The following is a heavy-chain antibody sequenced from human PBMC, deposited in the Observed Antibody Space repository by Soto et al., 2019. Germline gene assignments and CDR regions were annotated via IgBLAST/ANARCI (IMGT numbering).Heavy chain of an antibody. V-gene: IGHV4-34*01. Sequence: SETLSLTCAVYGRSFSGYYWTWIRQPPGTGLEWIGEINHSGSTNYNPSLKSRVTISVDTSKNQFSLKLTSVTAADTAVYYCARDKITGLFGYWGQGTLVTVSS. J-gene: IGHJ4*02. D-gene: IGHD2-8*02. CDR2: INHSGST. CDR1: GRSFSGYY. CDR3: ARDKITGLFGY.